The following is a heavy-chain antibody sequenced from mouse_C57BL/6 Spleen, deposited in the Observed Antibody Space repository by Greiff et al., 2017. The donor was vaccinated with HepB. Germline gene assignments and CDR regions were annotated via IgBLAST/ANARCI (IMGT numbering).Heavy chain of an antibody. J-gene: IGHJ4*01. Sequence: EVQLQESGAELVKPGASVKLSCTASGFNIKDDYMHWVKQSPEQGLEWIGGIDPENGDTEYATKFQGKATITVDTSSNTAYLQLTSLTSEDTACYYCSEQDDNSSCQRDYWGQGTSVTVSS. V-gene: IGHV14-4*01. CDR3: SEQDDNSSCQRDY. CDR1: GFNIKDDY. D-gene: IGHD1-1*01. CDR2: IDPENGDT.